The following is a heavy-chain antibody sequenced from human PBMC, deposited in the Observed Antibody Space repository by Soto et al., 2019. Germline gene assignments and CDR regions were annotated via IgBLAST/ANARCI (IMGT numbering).Heavy chain of an antibody. V-gene: IGHV3-21*01. D-gene: IGHD3-9*01. J-gene: IGHJ4*02. CDR1: GFTFSSYS. CDR3: ASQARLRYYDY. CDR2: ISSSSSYI. Sequence: GGSLRLSCAASGFTFSSYSMNWVRQAPGKGLEWVSSISSSSSYIYYADSVKGRFTIYRDNAKNSLYLQMNSLRAEDTAVYYCASQARLRYYDYWGQGTLVTVSS.